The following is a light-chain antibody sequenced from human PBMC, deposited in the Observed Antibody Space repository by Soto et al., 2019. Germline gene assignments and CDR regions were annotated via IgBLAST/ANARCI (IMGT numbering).Light chain of an antibody. J-gene: IGKJ5*01. Sequence: DIQMTQSPSSLSASVGDRGMITCRASQSVSSDLNWYQQKAGKPPKLLIFAASSLQSGVPSRFSGSGSGTHFTLTISNLQPEDFATYYCQHIYSIPITFGQGTRLEIK. CDR2: AAS. V-gene: IGKV1-39*01. CDR3: QHIYSIPIT. CDR1: QSVSSD.